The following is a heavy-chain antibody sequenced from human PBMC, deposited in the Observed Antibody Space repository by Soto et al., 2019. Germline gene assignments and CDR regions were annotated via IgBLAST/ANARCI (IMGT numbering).Heavy chain of an antibody. V-gene: IGHV3-23*01. CDR1: TFTFTDYA. CDR3: ATISDRGIAAALDS. Sequence: EVQLLESGGGLVRPGGSLRLSCVASTFTFTDYAMSWVRQALGEGLEWVSGMSGSGGTTYYAESVKGRFSISRDNSKNTLYLHLNNLRVEDTAIYYCATISDRGIAAALDSWSQGTLVTVSS. J-gene: IGHJ4*02. CDR2: MSGSGGTT. D-gene: IGHD6-13*01.